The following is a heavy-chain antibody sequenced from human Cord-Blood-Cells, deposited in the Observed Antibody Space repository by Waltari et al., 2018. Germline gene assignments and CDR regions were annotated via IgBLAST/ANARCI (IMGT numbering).Heavy chain of an antibody. J-gene: IGHJ4*02. V-gene: IGHV3-30*02. Sequence: QVQLVESGGGVVQPGGSLSLSGAAPGFTFSSYGMNWVRQAPGKGLEWVAFIRYDGSNKYYADSVKGRFTISRDNSKNTLYLQMNSLRAEDTAVYYCRSSSASFDYWGQGTLVTVSS. CDR1: GFTFSSYG. CDR3: RSSSASFDY. D-gene: IGHD6-6*01. CDR2: IRYDGSNK.